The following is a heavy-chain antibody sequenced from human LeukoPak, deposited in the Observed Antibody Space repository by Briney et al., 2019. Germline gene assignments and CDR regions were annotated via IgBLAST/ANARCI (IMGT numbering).Heavy chain of an antibody. Sequence: GASVKVSCKASGGTFSSYAISWVRQAPGQGLEWMGGIIPIFGTANYAQKLQGRVTITADESTSTAYMELRSLRSDDTAVYYCARDQGDGWLQLFDYWGQGTLVTVSS. V-gene: IGHV1-69*13. J-gene: IGHJ4*02. CDR2: IIPIFGTA. CDR3: ARDQGDGWLQLFDY. CDR1: GGTFSSYA. D-gene: IGHD5-24*01.